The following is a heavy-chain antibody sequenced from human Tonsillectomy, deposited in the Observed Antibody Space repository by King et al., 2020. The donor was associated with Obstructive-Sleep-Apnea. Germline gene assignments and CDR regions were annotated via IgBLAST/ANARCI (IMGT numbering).Heavy chain of an antibody. CDR3: ARDRVYCSGGTCYSGGLYGMDV. J-gene: IGHJ6*02. Sequence: VQLVESGGGVVQPGRSLRLSCAASGFTFSSYAMHWVRQAPGKGLEWAAVTSYDGSNKYYADSVKGRFTISRDNSKNTLSLQINSLRAEDTAVYYCARDRVYCSGGTCYSGGLYGMDVWGQGTTVTVSS. D-gene: IGHD2-15*01. V-gene: IGHV3-30*03. CDR1: GFTFSSYA. CDR2: TSYDGSNK.